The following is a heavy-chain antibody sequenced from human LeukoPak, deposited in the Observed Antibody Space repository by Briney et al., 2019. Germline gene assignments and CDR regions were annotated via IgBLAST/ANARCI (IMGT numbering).Heavy chain of an antibody. D-gene: IGHD3-3*01. CDR3: AKAGLLGVVTMSYMDV. CDR1: GFTFRSYG. V-gene: IGHV3-33*06. CDR2: IWYDGSNK. Sequence: GRSLRLSCAASGFTFRSYGMHWVRQAPGKGLEWVAVIWYDGSNKYYADSVKGRFTISRDNSKNTLYLEMNSLRADDTAVYYCAKAGLLGVVTMSYMDVWGTGTMVTVSS. J-gene: IGHJ6*03.